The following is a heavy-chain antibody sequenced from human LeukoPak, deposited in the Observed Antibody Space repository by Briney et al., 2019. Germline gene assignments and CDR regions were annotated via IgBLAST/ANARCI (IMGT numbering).Heavy chain of an antibody. J-gene: IGHJ5*02. Sequence: PSQTLSLTCTVSGGSISSGDYYWSWIRQPPGKGLEWIGYIYYSGSTYYNPSLKSRVTISVDTSKNQFSLKLSSVTAADTAVYYCAREIPNGVRFDPWGQGTLVTVSS. D-gene: IGHD2-2*02. V-gene: IGHV4-30-4*08. CDR2: IYYSGST. CDR1: GGSISSGDYY. CDR3: AREIPNGVRFDP.